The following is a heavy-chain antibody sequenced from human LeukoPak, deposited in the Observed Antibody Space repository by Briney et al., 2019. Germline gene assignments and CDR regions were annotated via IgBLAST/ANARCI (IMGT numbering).Heavy chain of an antibody. CDR3: ARDKAEGPSRLDN. V-gene: IGHV3-7*01. J-gene: IGHJ4*02. CDR2: IKQDGSEH. Sequence: GGSLRLSCATAGFSFSSYWMSLVRQAPGKGLEWVANIKQDGSEHYYVDSVKGRFTISRDNAKNSLYLQMSGLRAEDTAVYYCARDKAEGPSRLDNWGQGTLVTVSS. CDR1: GFSFSSYW. D-gene: IGHD2-2*01.